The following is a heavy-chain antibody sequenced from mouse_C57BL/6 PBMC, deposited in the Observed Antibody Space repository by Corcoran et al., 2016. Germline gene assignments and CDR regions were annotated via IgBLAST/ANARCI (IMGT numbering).Heavy chain of an antibody. Sequence: QIQLVQSGPELKKPGETVKISCKASGYTFTTYGMSWVKQAPGKGLKWMGWINTYSGVPTYADDFKGRFAFSLETSASTAYLQINNLKNEDTATYFCARTGLNWYFDVWGTGTTVTVSS. J-gene: IGHJ1*03. V-gene: IGHV9-3*01. CDR3: ARTGLNWYFDV. CDR1: GYTFTTYG. D-gene: IGHD3-1*01. CDR2: INTYSGVP.